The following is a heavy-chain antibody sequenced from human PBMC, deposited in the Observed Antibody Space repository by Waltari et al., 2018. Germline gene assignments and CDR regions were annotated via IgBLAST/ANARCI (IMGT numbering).Heavy chain of an antibody. CDR2: IYHSGST. CDR1: GYSISSGYY. CDR3: ARGGYYGVSDAFDI. J-gene: IGHJ3*02. D-gene: IGHD4-17*01. Sequence: QVQLQESGPGLVKPSETLSLTCAVSGYSISSGYYWGWFRQPPGKGLEWIGSIYHSGSTYYNPSLKSRVTISVDTSKNQFSLKLSSVTAADTAVYYCARGGYYGVSDAFDIWGQGTMVTVSS. V-gene: IGHV4-38-2*01.